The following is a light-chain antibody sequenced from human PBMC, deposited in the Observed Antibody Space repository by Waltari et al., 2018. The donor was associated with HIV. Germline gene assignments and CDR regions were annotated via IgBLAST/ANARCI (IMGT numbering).Light chain of an antibody. Sequence: QLVLTQSPSASASLGASVKLTCTLSSGHSSYAIEWHQQQPEQGLRYFMQLNSDGSHRKGDGTPARFSGSSSGAERYLTISILQSEDEADYYCQTWGTGIHVFGGGTKLTVL. CDR3: QTWGTGIHV. CDR2: LNSDGSH. CDR1: SGHSSYA. J-gene: IGLJ2*01. V-gene: IGLV4-69*01.